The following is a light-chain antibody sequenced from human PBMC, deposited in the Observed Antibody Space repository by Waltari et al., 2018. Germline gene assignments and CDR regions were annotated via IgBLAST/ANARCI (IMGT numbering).Light chain of an antibody. CDR3: SSYTSSSTPLYV. CDR2: DVS. CDR1: SSDVGGYNY. Sequence: QSALTQPASVSGSPGQSLTISCTGTSSDVGGYNYFPRYQQHPGNAPKLMIYDVSKRPSGVSNRFSGSKSGNTASLTISGLQAEDEADYYCSSYTSSSTPLYVFGTGTKVTVL. J-gene: IGLJ1*01. V-gene: IGLV2-14*01.